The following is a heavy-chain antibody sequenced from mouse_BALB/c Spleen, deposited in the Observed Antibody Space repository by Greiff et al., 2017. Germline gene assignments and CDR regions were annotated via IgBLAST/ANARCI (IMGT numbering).Heavy chain of an antibody. V-gene: IGHV5-17*02. J-gene: IGHJ1*01. Sequence: EWVAYISSGSSTIYYADTVKGRFTISRDNPKNTLFLQMTSLRSEDTAMYYCARSPSGGYFDVWGAGTTVTVSS. CDR2: ISSGSSTI. CDR3: ARSPSGGYFDV.